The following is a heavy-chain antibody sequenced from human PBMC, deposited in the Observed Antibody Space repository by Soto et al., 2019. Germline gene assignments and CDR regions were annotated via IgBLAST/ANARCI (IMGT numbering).Heavy chain of an antibody. D-gene: IGHD6-13*01. CDR3: VRAKSSSGWYYFGY. V-gene: IGHV3-72*01. J-gene: IGHJ4*02. CDR1: GFTFSDHY. Sequence: GGSLRLSCAASGFTFSDHYMDWVRRAPGKGLEWVGRTRNKANGYTTEYAASVKGRFTISRDDSKHSLYLQMNSLKTEDTAVYYCVRAKSSSGWYYFGYWGQGTLVTVSS. CDR2: TRNKANGYTT.